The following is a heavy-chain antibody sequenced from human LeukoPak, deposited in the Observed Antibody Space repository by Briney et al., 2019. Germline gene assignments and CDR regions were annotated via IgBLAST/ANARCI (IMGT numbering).Heavy chain of an antibody. Sequence: ASVKVSCNTSGYTFTGYYIHWVRQAPGQGLEWMGWINSNTGGTNSAQKFQGRVTMTRDTSISTAYMELSRLRSDDTAVYYCARSSYYYDSSGYYEDYWGQGTLVTVSS. CDR2: INSNTGGT. D-gene: IGHD3-22*01. V-gene: IGHV1-2*02. J-gene: IGHJ4*02. CDR1: GYTFTGYY. CDR3: ARSSYYYDSSGYYEDY.